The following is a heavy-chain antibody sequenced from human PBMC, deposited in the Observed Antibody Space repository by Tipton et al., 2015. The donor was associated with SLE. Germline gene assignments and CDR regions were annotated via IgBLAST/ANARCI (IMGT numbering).Heavy chain of an antibody. D-gene: IGHD1-1*01. CDR2: IYYSGRT. V-gene: IGHV4-39*01. Sequence: TLSLTCTVSGGSLTGSSYYLGWIRQPPGKGLEWIGGIYYSGRTFYNPSLKSRVTISVDTSTNQISLKLSSVTAADTAVYYCARRYSRTPSYWYFDLSGPGTLVTVSS. J-gene: IGHJ2*01. CDR3: ARRYSRTPSYWYFDL. CDR1: GGSLTGSSYY.